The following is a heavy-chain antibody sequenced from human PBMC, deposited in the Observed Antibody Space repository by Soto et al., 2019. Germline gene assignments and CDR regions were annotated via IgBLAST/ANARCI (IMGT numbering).Heavy chain of an antibody. V-gene: IGHV3-15*01. D-gene: IGHD3-22*01. CDR1: GFTFSNAW. CDR2: IKSKTDGGTT. CDR3: TTVGSSGYIEGEYFQH. Sequence: EVQLVESGGDLVKPGGSLRLSCAASGFTFSNAWMSWVRQAPGKGLEWVGRIKSKTDGGTTDNAAPVKGRFTISRDDSKDNWYLQMKSLKTEDTAVYYCTTVGSSGYIEGEYFQHWGQGTLVTVSS. J-gene: IGHJ1*01.